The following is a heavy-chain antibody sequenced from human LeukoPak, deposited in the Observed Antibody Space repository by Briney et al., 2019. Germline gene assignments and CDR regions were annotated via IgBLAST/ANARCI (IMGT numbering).Heavy chain of an antibody. J-gene: IGHJ4*02. CDR2: ISWNSDNA. D-gene: IGHD6-19*01. CDR3: ARRSSGWAYDY. V-gene: IGHV3-9*01. CDR1: GFTFDDYA. Sequence: PGGSLRLSCAASGFTFDDYAMHWVRQAPGKGLEWVSGISWNSDNAAYADSVKGRFTISGDNAKNSLYLQMNSLRDEDTALYYCARRSSGWAYDYWGQGTLVTVS.